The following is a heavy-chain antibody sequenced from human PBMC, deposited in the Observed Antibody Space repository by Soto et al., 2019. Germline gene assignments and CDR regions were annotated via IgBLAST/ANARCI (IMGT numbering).Heavy chain of an antibody. CDR3: ARWERGMDV. CDR1: GXSLSSGYY. V-gene: IGHV4-38-2*01. CDR2: IYHSGST. D-gene: IGHD1-26*01. J-gene: IGHJ6*02. Sequence: XTLSLPCAVSGXSLSSGYYWGWIRQPPGKGLEWIGSIYHSGSTYYNPSLKSRVTISVETSKNQFSMKMSSLTAADTAVYYCARWERGMDVWGQGTTGTVSS.